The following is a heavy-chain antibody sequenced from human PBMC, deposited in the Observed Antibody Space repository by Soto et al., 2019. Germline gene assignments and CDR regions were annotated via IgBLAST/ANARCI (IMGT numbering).Heavy chain of an antibody. CDR3: ARDAIFGVVTPYYYGMDV. J-gene: IGHJ6*02. CDR1: GFTFSSYA. D-gene: IGHD3-3*01. V-gene: IGHV3-30-3*01. Sequence: GGSLRLSCAASGFTFSSYAMHWVRQAPGKGLEWVAVISYDGSNKYYADSVKGRFTISRDNSKNTLYLQMNSLRAEDTAVYYCARDAIFGVVTPYYYGMDVWGQGTTVTVSS. CDR2: ISYDGSNK.